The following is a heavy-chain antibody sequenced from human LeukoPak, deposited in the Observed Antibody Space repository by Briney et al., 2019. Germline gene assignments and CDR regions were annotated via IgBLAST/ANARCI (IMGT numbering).Heavy chain of an antibody. CDR1: GGSTSSYY. Sequence: PSETLSLTCTVSGGSTSSYYWSWIRQPAGKGLEWIGRIYTSGSTNYNPSLKSRVTMSVDTSKNQFSLKLSSVTAADTAVYYCAREYDFWSGYNFDYWSQGTLVTVSS. J-gene: IGHJ4*02. CDR3: AREYDFWSGYNFDY. CDR2: IYTSGST. D-gene: IGHD3-3*01. V-gene: IGHV4-4*07.